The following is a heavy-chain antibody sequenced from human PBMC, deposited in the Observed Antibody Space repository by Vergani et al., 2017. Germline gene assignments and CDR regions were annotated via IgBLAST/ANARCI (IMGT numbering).Heavy chain of an antibody. D-gene: IGHD3-16*02. V-gene: IGHV3-9*01. CDR3: AKDMGLRLGELSSTSFDY. Sequence: EVQLVESGGGLVQPGRSLRLSCAASGFTFDDYAMHWVRQAPGQGLEWVSGISWNSGSIGYADSVKGRFTISRDNAKNSLYLQMNSLRAEDTALYYCAKDMGLRLGELSSTSFDYWGQGTLVTVSS. J-gene: IGHJ4*02. CDR1: GFTFDDYA. CDR2: ISWNSGSI.